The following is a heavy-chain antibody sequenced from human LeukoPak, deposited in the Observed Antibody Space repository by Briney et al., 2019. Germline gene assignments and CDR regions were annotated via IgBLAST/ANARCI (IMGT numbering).Heavy chain of an antibody. CDR1: GFSVSSDY. D-gene: IGHD5-18*01. Sequence: GGSLRLSCAASGFSVSSDYMSWVRQAPWKGLEWVSIIYSGGSTYYADSVKGRFTISRDNSKNTLYLQMNSLRAEDTAVYYCARLNTAMVLAFDIWGQGTMVTVSS. V-gene: IGHV3-53*01. J-gene: IGHJ3*02. CDR2: IYSGGST. CDR3: ARLNTAMVLAFDI.